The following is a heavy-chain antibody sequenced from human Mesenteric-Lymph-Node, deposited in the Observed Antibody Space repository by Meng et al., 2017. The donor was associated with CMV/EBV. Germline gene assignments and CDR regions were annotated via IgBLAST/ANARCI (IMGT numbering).Heavy chain of an antibody. Sequence: GSLRLSCTVSGGSISSTSYYWGWIRQPPGKGLEWIGSIYYSENTYYNPSLKSRVTISVDTSKNQFSLKLSSVTAADTAVYYCARAYSSSYRVDYWGQGTLVTVSS. CDR3: ARAYSSSYRVDY. D-gene: IGHD6-6*01. CDR2: IYYSENT. V-gene: IGHV4-39*07. CDR1: GGSISSTSYY. J-gene: IGHJ4*02.